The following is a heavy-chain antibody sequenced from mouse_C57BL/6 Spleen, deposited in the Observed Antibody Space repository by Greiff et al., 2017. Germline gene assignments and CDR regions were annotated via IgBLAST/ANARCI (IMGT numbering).Heavy chain of an antibody. J-gene: IGHJ2*01. CDR2: IYPGSGST. CDR3: ARNYYGSSFYFDY. V-gene: IGHV1-55*01. D-gene: IGHD1-1*01. Sequence: QVQLQQPGAELVKPGASVQMSCKASGYTFISYWITWVKQRPGQGLEWIGDIYPGSGSTNYNEKFKSKATLTVDTSSSTAYMQLSSLTSEDSAVYYCARNYYGSSFYFDYWGQGTTLTVSS. CDR1: GYTFISYW.